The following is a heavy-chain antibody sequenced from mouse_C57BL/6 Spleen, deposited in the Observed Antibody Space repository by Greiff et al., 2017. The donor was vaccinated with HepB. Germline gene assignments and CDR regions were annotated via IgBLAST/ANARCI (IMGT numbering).Heavy chain of an antibody. D-gene: IGHD1-1*01. Sequence: QVQLQQPGAELVKPGASVKLSCKASGYTFTSYWMHWVKQRPGQGLEWIGMIHPNSGSTNYNEKFKSKATLTVDKSSSTAYMQLSSLTSEDSAVYYCASLYYGSREYFGVWGTGTTVTISS. CDR2: IHPNSGST. J-gene: IGHJ1*03. CDR1: GYTFTSYW. CDR3: ASLYYGSREYFGV. V-gene: IGHV1-64*01.